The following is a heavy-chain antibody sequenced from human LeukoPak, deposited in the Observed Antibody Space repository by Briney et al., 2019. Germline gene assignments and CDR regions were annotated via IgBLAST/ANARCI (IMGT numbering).Heavy chain of an antibody. D-gene: IGHD2-15*01. CDR3: ARVREGYCSGGSCYWFDP. V-gene: IGHV4-59*01. CDR2: IYYSGST. Sequence: SETLSLTCTVSGGSISSSYWSWIRQPPGKGLEWIGYIYYSGSTNYNPSLKSRVTISVDTSKNQFSLKLSSVTAADTAVYYCARVREGYCSGGSCYWFDPWGQGTLVTVSS. CDR1: GGSISSSY. J-gene: IGHJ5*02.